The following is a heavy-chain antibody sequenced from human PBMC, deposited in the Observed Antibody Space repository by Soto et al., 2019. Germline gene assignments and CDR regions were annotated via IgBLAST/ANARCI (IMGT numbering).Heavy chain of an antibody. D-gene: IGHD3-3*01. CDR2: IYYSGST. Sequence: SETLSLTCTVSGGSISSYYWSWIRQPPGKGLEWIGYIYYSGSTNYNPSLKSRVTISVDTSKNQFSLKLSSVTAADTAVYYCAREIRLRFLEWREDNWFDPWGQGTLVTVSS. CDR3: AREIRLRFLEWREDNWFDP. J-gene: IGHJ5*02. CDR1: GGSISSYY. V-gene: IGHV4-59*01.